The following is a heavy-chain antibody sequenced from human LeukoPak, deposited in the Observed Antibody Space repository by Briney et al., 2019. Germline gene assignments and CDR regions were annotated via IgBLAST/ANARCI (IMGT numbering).Heavy chain of an antibody. CDR3: TSRGFRLPLDAFDV. D-gene: IGHD5-24*01. Sequence: SETLSLTCTVSGGSISSSSYYWGWIRQPPGKGLEWIGSIYYSGSTYYNPSLKSRVTISVDTSKNQFSLKMTSVTAADTAAYYCTSRGFRLPLDAFDVWGQGTRVAVSS. J-gene: IGHJ3*01. CDR1: GGSISSSSYY. V-gene: IGHV4-39*01. CDR2: IYYSGST.